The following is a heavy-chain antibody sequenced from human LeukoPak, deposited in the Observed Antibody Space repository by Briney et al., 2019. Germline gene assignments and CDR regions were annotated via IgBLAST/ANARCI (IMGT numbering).Heavy chain of an antibody. J-gene: IGHJ6*02. CDR1: GFTFSSYA. V-gene: IGHV3-23*01. D-gene: IGHD6-19*01. Sequence: PGGSLRLSCAASGFTFSSYAMSWVRQAPGKGLEWVSAISGSGGSTYYADSVKGRFTISRDNSKNTLYLQMNSLRAEDTAVNYCAKDMSGWPYYYYGMDAWGQGTTVTVSS. CDR2: ISGSGGST. CDR3: AKDMSGWPYYYYGMDA.